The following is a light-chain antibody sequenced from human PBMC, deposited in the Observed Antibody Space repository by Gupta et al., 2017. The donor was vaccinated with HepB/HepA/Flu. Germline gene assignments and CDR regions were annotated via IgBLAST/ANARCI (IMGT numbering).Light chain of an antibody. J-gene: IGKJ4*01. CDR1: QSISIW. V-gene: IGKV1-5*03. Sequence: DIQMTQSPSTLSASVGDRVTITCRASQSISIWLAWYQHKPGKAPKLLIYKTSSLKSGVPSRFSGSGSGTEFTLTISSLQPDDFATYYRQQYKSYPLTFGGGAKVEIK. CDR3: QQYKSYPLT. CDR2: KTS.